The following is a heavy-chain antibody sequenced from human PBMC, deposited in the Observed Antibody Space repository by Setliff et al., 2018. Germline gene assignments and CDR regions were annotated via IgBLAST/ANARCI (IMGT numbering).Heavy chain of an antibody. CDR3: SRLVRFCTTSTCQGASASEH. CDR1: GYSFISYY. D-gene: IGHD2-8*01. J-gene: IGHJ4*02. CDR2: IFPKTGNT. V-gene: IGHV1-18*04. Sequence: ASVKVSCKTSGYSFISYYMYWVRQAPGQGLEWMGWIFPKTGNTNYAHKLQGRVSMTTDTSTGTAYMEPRSLRSDDTAVYYCSRLVRFCTTSTCQGASASEHWGQGTLVTVSS.